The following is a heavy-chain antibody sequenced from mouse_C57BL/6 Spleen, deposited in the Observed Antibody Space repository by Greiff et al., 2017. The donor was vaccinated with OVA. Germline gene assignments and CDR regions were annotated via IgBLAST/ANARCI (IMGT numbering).Heavy chain of an antibody. CDR1: GYSITSCYY. CDR2: ISYDGSN. V-gene: IGHV3-6*01. D-gene: IGHD2-2*01. CDR3: ARDYGYDGAWFAY. J-gene: IGHJ3*01. Sequence: EVQGLESGPGLVKPAQSLSLTCSVTGYSITSCYYWYWIRQFPGNQLEWMGYISYDGSNNYNPSLKNRISITRDTSKNQFCLKLNSVTTEDTATYYCARDYGYDGAWFAYWGQGTLVTVSA.